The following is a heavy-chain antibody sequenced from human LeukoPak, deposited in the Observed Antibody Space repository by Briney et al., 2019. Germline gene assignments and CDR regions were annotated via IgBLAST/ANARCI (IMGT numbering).Heavy chain of an antibody. Sequence: QPGGSLRLSCAASGFTFANFAMSWVRQAQGKGLEWVSDISDRGGIKNYADSVKGRFTISRDNSNNTLYLQMNSLRAEDTAVYFCAKKQTTTVTTLDYWGQGALVTVSS. CDR3: AKKQTTTVTTLDY. D-gene: IGHD4-17*01. J-gene: IGHJ4*02. CDR1: GFTFANFA. V-gene: IGHV3-23*01. CDR2: ISDRGGIK.